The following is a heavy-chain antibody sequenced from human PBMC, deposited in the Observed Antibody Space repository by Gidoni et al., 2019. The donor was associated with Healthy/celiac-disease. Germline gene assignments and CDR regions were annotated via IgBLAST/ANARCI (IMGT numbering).Heavy chain of an antibody. Sequence: QVQLQQWGAGLLKPSETLSLTCAVYGGSFSGYYWSWIRQPPGKGLEWIGEINHSGSTNYNPSLKSRVTISVDTSKNQFSLKLSSVTAADTAVYYCARGVAAHYYFDYWGQGTLVTVSS. CDR2: INHSGST. CDR1: GGSFSGYY. CDR3: ARGVAAHYYFDY. J-gene: IGHJ4*02. V-gene: IGHV4-34*01. D-gene: IGHD6-6*01.